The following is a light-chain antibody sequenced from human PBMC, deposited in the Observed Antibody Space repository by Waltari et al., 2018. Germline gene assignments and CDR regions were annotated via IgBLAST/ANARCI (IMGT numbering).Light chain of an antibody. CDR2: GAS. J-gene: IGKJ4*01. V-gene: IGKV3-20*01. CDR1: QTITGIW. Sequence: CRASQTITGIWLTWYHQKPGQATRLLIYGASNRAPGIPDRFSCSGSGTDFTLTISRLEPEDSAVYYCQQYDGSVVTFGGGTKVEIK. CDR3: QQYDGSVVT.